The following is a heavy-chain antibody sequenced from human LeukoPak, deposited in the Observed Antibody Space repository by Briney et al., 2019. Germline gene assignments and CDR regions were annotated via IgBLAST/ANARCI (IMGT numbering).Heavy chain of an antibody. CDR2: IYYSGST. D-gene: IGHD6-6*01. V-gene: IGHV4-39*01. Sequence: PSETLSLTCTVSGGSISSSSYYWGWIRQPPGKGLEWIGSIYYSGSTYYNPSLKSRVTISVDTSKNQFSLKLSSVTAADTAVYYCARFIAAPRRATGAHWFDPWGQGTLVTVSS. CDR3: ARFIAAPRRATGAHWFDP. CDR1: GGSISSSSYY. J-gene: IGHJ5*02.